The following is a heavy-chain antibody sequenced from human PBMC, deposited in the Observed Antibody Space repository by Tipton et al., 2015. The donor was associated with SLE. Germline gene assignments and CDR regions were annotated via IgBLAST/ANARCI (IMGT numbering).Heavy chain of an antibody. CDR1: GDSISGGSYY. Sequence: TLSLTCAVSGDSISGGSYYWNWIRQPAGKGLEWVGRISTSGSTNYNPSLKSRLSISIDRSKNQFSRTVISVTAADTAIYYCATVTLAMTQDFFDPWGQGTLLTVSS. D-gene: IGHD2-21*02. V-gene: IGHV4-61*02. J-gene: IGHJ5*02. CDR3: ATVTLAMTQDFFDP. CDR2: ISTSGST.